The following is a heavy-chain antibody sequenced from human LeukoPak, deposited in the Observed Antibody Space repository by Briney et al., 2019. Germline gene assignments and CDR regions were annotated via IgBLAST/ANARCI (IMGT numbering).Heavy chain of an antibody. CDR2: IYYSGST. CDR3: AREAGGLGFDY. Sequence: ASETLSLTCTVSGGSISSGDYYWSWIRQPTGKGLEWIGYIYYSGSTYYNPSLKSRVTISVDTSKNQFSLKLSSVTAADTAVYYCAREAGGLGFDYWGQGTLVTVSS. D-gene: IGHD3/OR15-3a*01. V-gene: IGHV4-30-4*08. J-gene: IGHJ4*02. CDR1: GGSISSGDYY.